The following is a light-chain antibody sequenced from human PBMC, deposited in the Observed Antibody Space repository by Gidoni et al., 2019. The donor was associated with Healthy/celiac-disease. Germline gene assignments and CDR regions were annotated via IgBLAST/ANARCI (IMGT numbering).Light chain of an antibody. CDR3: QQSYSTPLT. J-gene: IGKJ4*01. V-gene: IGKV1-39*01. Sequence: DIQMTQSQSSLSASVGDRVTITCRANQSISSYLNWYQQKPGKAPKLLIYAASSLQSGVPSRFSGSGSGTDFTLTISSLQPEDFATYYCQQSYSTPLTFGGGTKVEIK. CDR1: QSISSY. CDR2: AAS.